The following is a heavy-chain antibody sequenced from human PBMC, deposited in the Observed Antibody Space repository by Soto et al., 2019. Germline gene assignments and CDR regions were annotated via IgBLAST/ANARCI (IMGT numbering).Heavy chain of an antibody. Sequence: SQTLSLTCAISGDSVSSNSAAWNWIRQSPSRGLEWLGRTYYRSKWYNDYAVSVKSRITINPDTSKNQFSLQLNSVTPEDTAVYYCARVQALGEGPDYYYYMDVWGKGTTVTVSS. CDR1: GDSVSSNSAA. V-gene: IGHV6-1*01. CDR3: ARVQALGEGPDYYYYMDV. J-gene: IGHJ6*03. CDR2: TYYRSKWYN. D-gene: IGHD3-16*01.